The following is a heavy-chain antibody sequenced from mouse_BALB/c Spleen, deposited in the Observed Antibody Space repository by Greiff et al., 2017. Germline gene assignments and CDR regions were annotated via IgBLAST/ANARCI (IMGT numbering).Heavy chain of an antibody. CDR3: ARSPSLLYAMDY. CDR1: GYAFTNYL. CDR2: INPGSGGT. V-gene: IGHV1-54*03. D-gene: IGHD2-1*01. Sequence: VQLQQSGAELVRPGTSVKVSCKASGYAFTNYLIEWVKQRPGQGLEWIGVINPGSGGTNYNEKFKGKATLTADKSSSTAYMQLSSLTSDDSAVYFCARSPSLLYAMDYWGQGTSVTVSS. J-gene: IGHJ4*01.